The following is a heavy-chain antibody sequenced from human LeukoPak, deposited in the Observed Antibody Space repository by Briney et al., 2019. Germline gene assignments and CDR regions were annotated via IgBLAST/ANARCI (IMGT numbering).Heavy chain of an antibody. J-gene: IGHJ5*02. CDR1: GYTFTSYG. V-gene: IGHV1-18*01. D-gene: IGHD6-19*01. Sequence: GASVKVSCKASGYTFTSYGISWVRQAPGQGLEGMGWISAYNGNTNYAQKLQGRVTMTTDTSTSTAYMELRSLRSDDTAVYYCARDKGARQWLVPYNWFDPWGQGTLVTVSS. CDR3: ARDKGARQWLVPYNWFDP. CDR2: ISAYNGNT.